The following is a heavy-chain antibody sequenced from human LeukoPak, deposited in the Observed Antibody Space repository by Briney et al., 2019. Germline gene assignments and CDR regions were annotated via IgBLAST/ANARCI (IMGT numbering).Heavy chain of an antibody. CDR2: IIPIFGTA. V-gene: IGHV1-69*13. J-gene: IGHJ6*02. Sequence: ASVKVSCKASGGTFSSYAISWVRQAPGQGLEWMGGIIPIFGTANYAQKFQGRVTITADESTSTAYMELSSLRSEDTAVYYCMPGRFLEWLSYYYYGMDVWGQGTTVTVSS. CDR1: GGTFSSYA. CDR3: MPGRFLEWLSYYYYGMDV. D-gene: IGHD3-3*01.